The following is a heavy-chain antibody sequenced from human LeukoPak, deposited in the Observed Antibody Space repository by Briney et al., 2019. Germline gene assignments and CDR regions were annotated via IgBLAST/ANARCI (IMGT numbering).Heavy chain of an antibody. Sequence: ASVKVSCKASGYTFTGYYMHWVRQAPGQGLEWMGWINPNSGGTNYAQKFQGRVTMTRDTSISTAYMELSRLRSDDTAVYYCARDVPAMGTYYYYYMDVWGKGTTVTVSS. D-gene: IGHD5-18*01. V-gene: IGHV1-2*02. CDR3: ARDVPAMGTYYYYYMDV. J-gene: IGHJ6*03. CDR2: INPNSGGT. CDR1: GYTFTGYY.